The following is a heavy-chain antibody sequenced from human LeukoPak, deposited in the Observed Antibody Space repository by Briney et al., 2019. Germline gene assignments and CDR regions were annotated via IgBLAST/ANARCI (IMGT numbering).Heavy chain of an antibody. J-gene: IGHJ6*03. CDR1: GGSISSYY. D-gene: IGHD3-10*01. CDR2: IYYSGST. V-gene: IGHV4-59*01. CDR3: ARAGSTMVRGVREPHYYYYYYYMDV. Sequence: SETLSLTCTVSGGSISSYYWSWIRQPPGKGLEWIGYIYYSGSTNYNPSLKSRVTISVDTSKNQFSLKLSSVTAADTAVYYCARAGSTMVRGVREPHYYYYYYYMDVWGKGTTVTISS.